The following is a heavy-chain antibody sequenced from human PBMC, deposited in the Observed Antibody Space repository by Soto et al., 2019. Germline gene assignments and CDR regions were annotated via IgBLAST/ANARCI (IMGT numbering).Heavy chain of an antibody. V-gene: IGHV4-31*03. J-gene: IGHJ5*02. CDR2: IYYSGST. CDR3: ARDVTAAAGSTPLGPGNWFDP. D-gene: IGHD6-13*01. Sequence: QVQLQESGPGLVKPSQTLSLTCTVSGGSISSGGYYWSWIRQHPGKGLEWIGYIYYSGSTYYNPSLQRRVTRSVATSKNPFSLKLSSGTAADTAVYYCARDVTAAAGSTPLGPGNWFDPWGQGTLVTVSS. CDR1: GGSISSGGYY.